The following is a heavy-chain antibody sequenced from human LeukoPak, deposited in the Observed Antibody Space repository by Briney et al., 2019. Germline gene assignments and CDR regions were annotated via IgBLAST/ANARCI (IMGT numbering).Heavy chain of an antibody. V-gene: IGHV1-69*01. CDR2: ILPIFDTG. J-gene: IGHJ6*03. CDR1: GGTLSNYA. CDR3: AKDGRTSYSYYYYYMDV. D-gene: IGHD1-26*01. Sequence: WASVKVSCKASGGTLSNYAISWVRQAPGQGLEWMGGILPIFDTGNYAQKFQGRVTVTADASTSTAYMELSSLRSEDTAVYYCAKDGRTSYSYYYYYMDVWGKGTTVTISS.